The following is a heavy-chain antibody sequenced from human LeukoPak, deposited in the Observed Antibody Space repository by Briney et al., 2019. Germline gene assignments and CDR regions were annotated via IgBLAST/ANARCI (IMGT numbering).Heavy chain of an antibody. CDR2: ISGSGGST. CDR1: GFTFSSYA. J-gene: IGHJ1*01. CDR3: AKALFVWYDSSGDKTLQH. D-gene: IGHD3-22*01. Sequence: QTGGSLRLSCAASGFTFSSYAMSWVRQAPGKGLEWVSAISGSGGSTYYADSVKGRFTISRDNSKNTLYLQMNSLRAEDTAVYYCAKALFVWYDSSGDKTLQHWGQGTLVTVSS. V-gene: IGHV3-23*01.